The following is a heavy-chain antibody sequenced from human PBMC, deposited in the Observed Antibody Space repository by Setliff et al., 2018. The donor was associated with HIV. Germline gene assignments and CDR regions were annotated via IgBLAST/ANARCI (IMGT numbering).Heavy chain of an antibody. V-gene: IGHV1-58*02. CDR3: AARPGVDSSGHYDYYYMDV. Sequence: GASVKVSCKASGFTFISSAMQWVRQARGRRLEWIGWIVVGSGNTNYARKFQEGVNITRDMSTSTSYMELTNLRSEDTAVYYCAARPGVDSSGHYDYYYMDVWGKGTTVTVSS. J-gene: IGHJ6*03. CDR1: GFTFISSA. CDR2: IVVGSGNT. D-gene: IGHD3-22*01.